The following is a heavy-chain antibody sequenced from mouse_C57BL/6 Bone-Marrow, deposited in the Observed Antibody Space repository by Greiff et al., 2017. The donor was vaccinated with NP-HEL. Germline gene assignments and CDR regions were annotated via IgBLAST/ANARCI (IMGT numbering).Heavy chain of an antibody. Sequence: EVMLVESGGGLVQPKGSLKLSCAASGFSFNTYAMNWVRQAPGKGLEWVARIRSKSNNYATYYADSVKDRFTISRDDSESMLYLQMNNLKTEDTAMYYCVRHGGTGFAYWGQGTLVTVSA. D-gene: IGHD1-1*02. CDR2: IRSKSNNYAT. V-gene: IGHV10-1*01. CDR3: VRHGGTGFAY. CDR1: GFSFNTYA. J-gene: IGHJ3*01.